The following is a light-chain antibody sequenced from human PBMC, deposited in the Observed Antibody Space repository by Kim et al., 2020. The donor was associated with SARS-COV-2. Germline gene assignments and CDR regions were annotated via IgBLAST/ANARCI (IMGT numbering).Light chain of an antibody. V-gene: IGKV3-11*01. Sequence: EVVLTQSPATLSLSPGESATLSCSASQSVNSYLVWYQQKPGQAPRLLIYDASNRATGIPARFSGSGSGTDFTLTISSLEPEDLAVYYCQQRSNWPRTFGQGNKLEI. J-gene: IGKJ2*01. CDR1: QSVNSY. CDR3: QQRSNWPRT. CDR2: DAS.